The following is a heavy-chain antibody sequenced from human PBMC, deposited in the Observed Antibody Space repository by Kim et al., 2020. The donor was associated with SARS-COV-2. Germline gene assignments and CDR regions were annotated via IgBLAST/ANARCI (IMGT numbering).Heavy chain of an antibody. V-gene: IGHV1-18*04. D-gene: IGHD3-22*01. Sequence: ASVKVSCKASGYTFTSYGISWVRQAPGQGLEWMGWISAYNGNTNYAQKLQGRVTMTTDTSTSTAYMELRSLRSDDTAVYYCARDPARTEDYYDSSGYYYFDYWGQGTLGTVSS. CDR3: ARDPARTEDYYDSSGYYYFDY. CDR2: ISAYNGNT. CDR1: GYTFTSYG. J-gene: IGHJ4*02.